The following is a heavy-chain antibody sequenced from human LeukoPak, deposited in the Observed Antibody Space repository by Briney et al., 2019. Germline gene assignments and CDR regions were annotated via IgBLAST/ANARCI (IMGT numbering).Heavy chain of an antibody. CDR3: ANEIRPNDY. D-gene: IGHD4-17*01. V-gene: IGHV3-23*01. CDR1: GFTFSSHA. Sequence: PGGSLRLSCAASGFTFSSHAMTWVRQAPGKGLEWVSAISISGDTTYYADAVKGWFTISRDNSKNTVYLQMNSLRAEDTAVYYCANEIRPNDYWGQGTLVTVSS. J-gene: IGHJ4*02. CDR2: ISISGDTT.